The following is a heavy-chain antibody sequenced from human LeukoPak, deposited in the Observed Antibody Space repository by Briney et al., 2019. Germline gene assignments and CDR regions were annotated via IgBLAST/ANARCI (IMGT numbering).Heavy chain of an antibody. D-gene: IGHD3-3*01. CDR3: ARVLRFLEWLGFFDY. V-gene: IGHV4-30-4*08. Sequence: SETLSLTCTVSGGSISSGGYYWSWIRQPPGKGLEWIGYIYYSGSTYYNPSLKSRVTISVDTSKNQFSLKLSSVTAADTAVYYCARVLRFLEWLGFFDYWGQGTLVTVSS. CDR2: IYYSGST. CDR1: GGSISSGGYY. J-gene: IGHJ4*02.